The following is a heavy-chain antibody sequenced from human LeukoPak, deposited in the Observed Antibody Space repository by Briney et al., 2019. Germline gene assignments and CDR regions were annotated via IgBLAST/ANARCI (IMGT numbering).Heavy chain of an antibody. CDR1: GLTFSSYA. CDR3: AKITKATTPNY. D-gene: IGHD4-17*01. CDR2: ITDSGRKT. V-gene: IGHV3-23*01. Sequence: GGSLRLSCAASGLTFSSYAMKWVRQASGRGLEWVSGITDSGRKTYYADSVKGRFSISRDNSKNTVYLQMSDLRAEDTAVYYCAKITKATTPNYWGQGTLVTVSS. J-gene: IGHJ4*02.